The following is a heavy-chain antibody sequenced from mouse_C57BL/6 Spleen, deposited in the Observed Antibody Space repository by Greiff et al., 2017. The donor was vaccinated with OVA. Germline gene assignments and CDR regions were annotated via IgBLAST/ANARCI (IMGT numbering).Heavy chain of an antibody. D-gene: IGHD4-1*01. J-gene: IGHJ2*01. CDR3: ASSNWDVEDYFDY. CDR1: GYTFTDYY. CDR2: INPNNGGT. V-gene: IGHV1-26*01. Sequence: VQLQQSGPELVKPGASVKISCKASGYTFTDYYMNWVKQSHGKSLEWIGDINPNNGGTSYNQKFKGKATLTVDKSSSTAYMELRSLTSEDSAVYYCASSNWDVEDYFDYWGQGTTLTVSS.